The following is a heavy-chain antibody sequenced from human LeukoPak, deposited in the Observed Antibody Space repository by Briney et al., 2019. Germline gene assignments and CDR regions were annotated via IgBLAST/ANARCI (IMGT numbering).Heavy chain of an antibody. Sequence: SETLSLTCAVYGGSFSGYYWSWIRQPPGKGLEWIGEINHSGSTNYNPSLKSRVTITIDTSKNQFSLKLSSVTAADTALYYCARGPGTWYYYWGQGTLVTVSS. CDR1: GGSFSGYY. CDR3: ARGPGTWYYY. V-gene: IGHV4-34*01. CDR2: INHSGST. J-gene: IGHJ4*02. D-gene: IGHD6-13*01.